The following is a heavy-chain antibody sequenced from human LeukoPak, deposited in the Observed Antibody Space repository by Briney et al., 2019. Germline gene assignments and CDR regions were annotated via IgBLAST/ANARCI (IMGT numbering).Heavy chain of an antibody. V-gene: IGHV4-39*07. CDR3: ARDLPDFMTDY. Sequence: PSETLSLTCTVSGGSISSSSYYWGWIRQPPGKGLEWIGSIYYSGSTYYNPSLKSRVTISVDTSKNQFSLKLSSVTAADTAVYYCARDLPDFMTDYWGQGTLVTVSS. CDR2: IYYSGST. CDR1: GGSISSSSYY. D-gene: IGHD3/OR15-3a*01. J-gene: IGHJ4*02.